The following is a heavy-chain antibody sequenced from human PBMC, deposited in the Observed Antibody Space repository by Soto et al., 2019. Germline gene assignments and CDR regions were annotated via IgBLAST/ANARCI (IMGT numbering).Heavy chain of an antibody. Sequence: SETLSLTCTVSGGYISSGGYYWSWIRQHPGKGLEWIGYIYYSGSTYYNPSLKSRVTISVDTSKNQFSLKLSSVTAADTAVYYCARNYYYGSGSYIYYYYGMDVWGQGTTVTVSS. CDR3: ARNYYYGSGSYIYYYYGMDV. J-gene: IGHJ6*02. CDR1: GGYISSGGYY. D-gene: IGHD3-10*01. CDR2: IYYSGST. V-gene: IGHV4-31*03.